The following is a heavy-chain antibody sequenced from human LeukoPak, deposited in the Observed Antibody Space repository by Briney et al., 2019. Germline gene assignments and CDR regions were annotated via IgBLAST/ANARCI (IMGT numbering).Heavy chain of an antibody. CDR2: ISYDGSNK. Sequence: PGGSVRLSCAASGFTFSSYAMHWVRQAPGKGLEWVAVISYDGSNKYYADSVKGRFTISRDNSKNTLYLQMNSLRAEDTAVYYCARDRVGSGYIGMDVWGQGTTVTVSS. D-gene: IGHD5-12*01. CDR3: ARDRVGSGYIGMDV. J-gene: IGHJ6*02. CDR1: GFTFSSYA. V-gene: IGHV3-30-3*01.